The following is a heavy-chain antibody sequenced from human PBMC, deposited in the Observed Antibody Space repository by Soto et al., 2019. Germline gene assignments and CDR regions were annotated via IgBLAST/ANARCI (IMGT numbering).Heavy chain of an antibody. CDR1: GGSISSGGYS. Sequence: PSETLSLTCAVSGGSISSGGYSWSWIRQPPGKGLEWIGYIYHHGSTYYNPSLKSRVTISVDRSKNQFSLKLSSVTAADTAVYYCARDLDLYGTDVWGQGTTVTVSS. V-gene: IGHV4-30-2*01. CDR3: ARDLDLYGTDV. J-gene: IGHJ6*02. CDR2: IYHHGST.